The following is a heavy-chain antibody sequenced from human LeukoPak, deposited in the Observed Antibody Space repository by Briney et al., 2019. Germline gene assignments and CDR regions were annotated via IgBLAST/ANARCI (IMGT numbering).Heavy chain of an antibody. J-gene: IGHJ4*02. CDR2: FSRSGPDT. CDR1: GFTFGSSA. V-gene: IGHV3-23*01. CDR3: AKGSLGSWYYFDY. D-gene: IGHD6-13*01. Sequence: GGSLRLSCAASGFTFGSSAMSWIRQAPGKGPEWVSTFSRSGPDTYYADSVKGRFTIFRDNSKNTLYLQMNSLRAEDTAVYYCAKGSLGSWYYFDYWGQGTLVTVSS.